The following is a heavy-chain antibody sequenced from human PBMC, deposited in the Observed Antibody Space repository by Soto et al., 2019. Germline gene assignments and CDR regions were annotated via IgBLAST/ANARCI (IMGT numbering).Heavy chain of an antibody. Sequence: QVQLVQSGAEVKKPGASVKVSCKASGYTFTSYAMHWVRQAPGQRLEWMGWINAGNGNTNYSPKFQGRVTITRGTSAITAYLELSRLRSEDTVVYYCAGDPGYGYGSPPPCCYGMDVWGQGTTVTVSS. CDR2: INAGNGNT. D-gene: IGHD5-18*01. J-gene: IGHJ6*02. CDR1: GYTFTSYA. V-gene: IGHV1-3*01. CDR3: AGDPGYGYGSPPPCCYGMDV.